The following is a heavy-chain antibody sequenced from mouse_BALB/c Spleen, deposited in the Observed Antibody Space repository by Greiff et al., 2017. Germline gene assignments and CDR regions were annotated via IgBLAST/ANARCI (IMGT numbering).Heavy chain of an antibody. J-gene: IGHJ4*01. CDR3: TRSGGNYLYYYAMDY. CDR2: IYPSDSYT. CDR1: GYTFTSYW. V-gene: IGHV1-69*02. D-gene: IGHD1-1*02. Sequence: QVQLQQPGAELVRPGASVKLSCKASGYTFTSYWINWVKQRPGQGLEWIGNIYPSDSYTNYNQKFKDKATLTVDKSSSTAYMQLSSPTSEDSAVYYCTRSGGNYLYYYAMDYWGQGTSVTVSS.